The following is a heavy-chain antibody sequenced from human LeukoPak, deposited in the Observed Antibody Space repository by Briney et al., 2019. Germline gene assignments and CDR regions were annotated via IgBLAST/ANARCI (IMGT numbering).Heavy chain of an antibody. J-gene: IGHJ4*02. CDR2: IKEDGTEK. CDR1: GFTFSTYW. Sequence: GGSLRLSCEASGFTFSTYWMTWVCQAPGKGLEWVANIKEDGTEKYYVDSVKGRFTISKDNTKNSLYLQMNSLRAEDTAVYYCGRNRAPSYWGQGTLVTVSS. V-gene: IGHV3-7*03. CDR3: GRNRAPSY. D-gene: IGHD2/OR15-2a*01.